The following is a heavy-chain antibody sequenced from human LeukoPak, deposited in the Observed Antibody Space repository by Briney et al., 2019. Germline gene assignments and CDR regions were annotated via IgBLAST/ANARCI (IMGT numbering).Heavy chain of an antibody. V-gene: IGHV4-61*02. CDR3: ARDRRYSYGTGFDP. J-gene: IGHJ5*02. D-gene: IGHD5-18*01. CDR1: GGSISSGSYY. Sequence: SQTLSLTCTVSGGSISSGSYYWRWIRQPAGKGLEWIGRIYTSGSTNYNPSLKSRVTISVDTSKNPFSLKLSSVTAADTAVYYCARDRRYSYGTGFDPWGQGTLVTVSS. CDR2: IYTSGST.